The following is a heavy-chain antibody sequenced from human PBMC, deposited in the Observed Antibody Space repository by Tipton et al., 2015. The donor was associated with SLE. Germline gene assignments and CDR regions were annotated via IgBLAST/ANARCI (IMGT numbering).Heavy chain of an antibody. CDR3: ARLSTDYADRSGYGYFDH. CDR1: DYSISSTYY. V-gene: IGHV4-38-2*01. Sequence: TLSLTCVVSDYSISSTYYWGWIRQPPGKGLEWIGNLYHTGTTYYIPSLKSRVTISIDTSKNNFSLKMTAVTAADTAVYYCARLSTDYADRSGYGYFDHWGQGTLVTVSS. CDR2: LYHTGTT. D-gene: IGHD3-22*01. J-gene: IGHJ4*02.